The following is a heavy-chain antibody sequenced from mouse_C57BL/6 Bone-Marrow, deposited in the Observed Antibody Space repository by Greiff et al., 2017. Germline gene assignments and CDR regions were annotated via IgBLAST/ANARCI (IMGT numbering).Heavy chain of an antibody. Sequence: VQLQQPGAELVRPGTSVKLSCKASGYTFTSYWMHWVKQRPGQGLEWIGVIDPSDSYPNYNQKFTGKATLTVDTSSSTAYMPLSSLTSEDSAVYYCARGVPFDYWGQGTTLTVSA. J-gene: IGHJ2*01. V-gene: IGHV1-59*01. CDR2: IDPSDSYP. CDR3: ARGVPFDY. CDR1: GYTFTSYW.